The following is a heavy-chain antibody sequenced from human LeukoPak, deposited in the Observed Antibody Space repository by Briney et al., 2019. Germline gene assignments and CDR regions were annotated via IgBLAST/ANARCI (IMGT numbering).Heavy chain of an antibody. V-gene: IGHV4-4*07. D-gene: IGHD6-19*01. J-gene: IGHJ4*02. CDR2: IHTSGST. CDR1: GGSISNYH. Sequence: SETLSLTCTVSGGSISNYHWSWIRQPAGKGLEWIGQIHTSGSTNYNPPLKSRVTMSIDTPENQLSLTIRTVTAADTAVYYCARRDISSGWSFDYWGQGTLVTVSS. CDR3: ARRDISSGWSFDY.